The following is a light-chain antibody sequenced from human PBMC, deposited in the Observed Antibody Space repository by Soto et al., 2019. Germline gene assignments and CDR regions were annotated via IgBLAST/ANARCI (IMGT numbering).Light chain of an antibody. CDR3: QQRSNWPLT. J-gene: IGKJ4*01. V-gene: IGKV3-11*01. CDR1: QSVSTF. CDR2: DAS. Sequence: EIVLTQSPATLSLSPGERATLSYRAGQSVSTFLAWYQQKPGQAPRLLIYDASKRATGIPIRFSGSGSGTDFTLTISSLEPEDFAVYYCQQRSNWPLTFGGGTKVEIK.